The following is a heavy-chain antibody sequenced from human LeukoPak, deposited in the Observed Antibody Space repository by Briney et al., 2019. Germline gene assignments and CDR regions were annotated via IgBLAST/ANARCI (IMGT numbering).Heavy chain of an antibody. CDR3: ARDHAGSGRAFDN. Sequence: PGRSLRLSCAVSGFTFSNYGVHWVPQAPGKGLEWVALLSSGGINKHYADSVKGRFIISRDNSMNTLYLQMNSLRVEDTAVYYCARDHAGSGRAFDNWGQGTLVTVSS. CDR1: GFTFSNYG. V-gene: IGHV3-30*03. CDR2: LSSGGINK. D-gene: IGHD2-15*01. J-gene: IGHJ4*02.